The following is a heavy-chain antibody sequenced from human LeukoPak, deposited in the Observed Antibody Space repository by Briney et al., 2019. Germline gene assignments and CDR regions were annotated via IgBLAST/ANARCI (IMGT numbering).Heavy chain of an antibody. CDR3: ARRGAGDSSGYYLDY. V-gene: IGHV1-69*13. J-gene: IGHJ4*02. D-gene: IGHD3-22*01. Sequence: ASVKVSCKASGGTFSTYAIDWVRQAPGQGLEWVGGIIPIFGTANYAQKFQGRVTITAGESTSTAYMELSSLRSEDTAVYYCARRGAGDSSGYYLDYWGQGTLVTVSS. CDR2: IIPIFGTA. CDR1: GGTFSTYA.